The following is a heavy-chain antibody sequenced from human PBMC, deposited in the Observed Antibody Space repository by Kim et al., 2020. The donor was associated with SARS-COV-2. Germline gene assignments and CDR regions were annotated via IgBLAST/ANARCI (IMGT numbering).Heavy chain of an antibody. J-gene: IGHJ4*02. CDR2: IWYDGSNK. V-gene: IGHV3-33*01. D-gene: IGHD3-22*01. CDR3: ARADSSGYYYHDY. CDR1: GFTFSSYG. Sequence: GGSLRLSCAASGFTFSSYGMHWVRQAPGKGLEWVAVIWYDGSNKYYADSVKGRFTISRDNSKNTLYLQMNSLRAEDTAVYYCARADSSGYYYHDYWGQGTLVTVSS.